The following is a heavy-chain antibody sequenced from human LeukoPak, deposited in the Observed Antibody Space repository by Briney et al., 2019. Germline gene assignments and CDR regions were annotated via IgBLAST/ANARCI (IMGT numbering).Heavy chain of an antibody. V-gene: IGHV1-69*13. CDR1: GGTFSSYA. Sequence: SVKVSCKASGGTFSSYAISWVRQAPGQGLEWMGGIIPIFGTANYAQKFQGRVTITADEPTSTAYMELSSLRSEDTAVYYCARSSGARYDAFDIWGQGTMVTVSS. CDR3: ARSSGARYDAFDI. D-gene: IGHD3-10*01. CDR2: IIPIFGTA. J-gene: IGHJ3*02.